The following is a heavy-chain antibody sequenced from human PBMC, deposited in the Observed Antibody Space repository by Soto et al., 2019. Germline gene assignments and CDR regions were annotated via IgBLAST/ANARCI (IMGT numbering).Heavy chain of an antibody. CDR3: AKDSSGSPI. D-gene: IGHD3-22*01. J-gene: IGHJ3*02. Sequence: GGSLRLSCAASGFTFDNYVMHWVRQAPGKGLEWVSGISWNSGSIAYADSVKGRFTISRDNAKNSLYLQMNSLRAEDTALYYCAKDSSGSPIWGQGTMVTVSS. CDR1: GFTFDNYV. V-gene: IGHV3-9*01. CDR2: ISWNSGSI.